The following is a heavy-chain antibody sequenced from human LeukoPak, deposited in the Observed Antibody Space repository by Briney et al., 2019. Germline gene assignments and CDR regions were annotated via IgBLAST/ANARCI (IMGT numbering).Heavy chain of an antibody. D-gene: IGHD3-22*01. Sequence: GGSLRLSCATSGFTLSIYGMHWVRQAPGKGLEWVAFIRYDGTSQYYTDSVKGRFTISRDNSMNTKYLQMNSLRVEDTAVYYCAKDLNDNSFDYWGQGALITVSS. CDR3: AKDLNDNSFDY. V-gene: IGHV3-30*02. CDR1: GFTLSIYG. CDR2: IRYDGTSQ. J-gene: IGHJ4*02.